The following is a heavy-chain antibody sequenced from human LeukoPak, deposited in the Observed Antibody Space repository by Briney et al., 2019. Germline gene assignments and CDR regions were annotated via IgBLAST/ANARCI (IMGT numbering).Heavy chain of an antibody. CDR2: ISWDGGST. CDR3: AKGNVHQGYSSSWYGEIDY. Sequence: PGGSLRLSCAASGFTFDDYAMHWVRQAPGKGLEWVSLISWDGGSTYYADSVKGRFTISRDNSKNSLYLQMNSLRAEDTALYYCAKGNVHQGYSSSWYGEIDYWGQGTLVTVSS. CDR1: GFTFDDYA. J-gene: IGHJ4*02. D-gene: IGHD6-13*01. V-gene: IGHV3-43D*03.